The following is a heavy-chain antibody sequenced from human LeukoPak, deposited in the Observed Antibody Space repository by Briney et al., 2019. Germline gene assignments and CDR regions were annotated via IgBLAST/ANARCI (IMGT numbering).Heavy chain of an antibody. J-gene: IGHJ4*02. V-gene: IGHV7-4-1*02. Sequence: ASVSVSCKASGYTFTSYAMNWVRQAPGQGLEWMGWINTNTGNPTYAQGFTGRFVFSLDTSVSTAYLQISSLKAEDTAVYYCARDRSVLLWFGEPYHFDYWGQGTLVTVSS. CDR1: GYTFTSYA. CDR2: INTNTGNP. CDR3: ARDRSVLLWFGEPYHFDY. D-gene: IGHD3-10*01.